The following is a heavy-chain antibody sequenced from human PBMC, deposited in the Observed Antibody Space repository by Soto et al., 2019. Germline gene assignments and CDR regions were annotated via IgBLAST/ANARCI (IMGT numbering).Heavy chain of an antibody. V-gene: IGHV3-33*01. D-gene: IGHD6-13*01. CDR1: GFTFSSYG. Sequence: PGGSLRLSCAASGFTFSSYGMHWVRQAPGKGLEWVAVIWYDGSSKYYADSVKGRFTISRDNSKNTLYLQMNSLRAEDTAVYYCARALAAAGTTLDYWGQGTLVTVSS. CDR2: IWYDGSSK. CDR3: ARALAAAGTTLDY. J-gene: IGHJ4*02.